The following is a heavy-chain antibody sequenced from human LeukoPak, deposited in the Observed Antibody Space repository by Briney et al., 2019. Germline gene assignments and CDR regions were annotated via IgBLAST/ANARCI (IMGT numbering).Heavy chain of an antibody. V-gene: IGHV1-46*01. D-gene: IGHD3-10*01. Sequence: GASMTVSCTASGYTFTSYYMHWVRQAPGQGLEWMGIINPSGGSTSYAQKFQGRVTMTRDTSTSTVYMELSSLRSEDTAVYYCARDDFPLLWFGESKYYYYGMDVWGQGTTVTVSS. CDR3: ARDDFPLLWFGESKYYYYGMDV. J-gene: IGHJ6*02. CDR1: GYTFTSYY. CDR2: INPSGGST.